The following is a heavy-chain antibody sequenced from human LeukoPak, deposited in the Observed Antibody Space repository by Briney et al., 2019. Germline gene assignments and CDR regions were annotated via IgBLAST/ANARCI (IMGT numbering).Heavy chain of an antibody. D-gene: IGHD3-10*02. CDR2: IYSGGST. Sequence: AGGSLRLSCAASGFTVSSNYMSWVRQAPGKGLEWVSVIYSGGSTYYADSVKGRFTISRDNSKNTLYLQMNSLRAEDTAVYYCTCACVRGDVYWGQGTLVTVSS. CDR3: TCACVRGDVY. CDR1: GFTVSSNY. J-gene: IGHJ4*02. V-gene: IGHV3-66*01.